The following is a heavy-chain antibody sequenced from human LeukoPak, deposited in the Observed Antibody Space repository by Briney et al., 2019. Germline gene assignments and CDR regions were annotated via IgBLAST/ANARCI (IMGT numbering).Heavy chain of an antibody. V-gene: IGHV3-11*01. D-gene: IGHD1-26*01. CDR1: GFTFSIYG. CDR3: ARGPYSGYVDY. CDR2: ISSSGSSI. Sequence: GGSLRLSCATSGFTFSIYGMSWIRQAPGKGLEWVSYISSSGSSIYSVKGRFSISRDNAKNSLYLQMNSLRAEDTAVYYCARGPYSGYVDYWGQGTLVTVSS. J-gene: IGHJ4*02.